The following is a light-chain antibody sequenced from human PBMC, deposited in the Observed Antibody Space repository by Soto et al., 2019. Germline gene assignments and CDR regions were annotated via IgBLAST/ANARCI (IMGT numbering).Light chain of an antibody. CDR3: QQYNEWPQT. V-gene: IGKV3-15*01. CDR1: QSVSSN. Sequence: EIVMTQSPSTLSVSPGERATLSCRASQSVSSNLAWYQQKPGQAPRLLIYGASTRATGIPGRFSGSGSGTEFTLTISSLQSEDFAVYYCQQYNEWPQTFGQGTKV. CDR2: GAS. J-gene: IGKJ1*01.